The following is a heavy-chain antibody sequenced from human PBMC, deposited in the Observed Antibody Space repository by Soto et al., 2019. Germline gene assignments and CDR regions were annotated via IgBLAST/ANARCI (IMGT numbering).Heavy chain of an antibody. V-gene: IGHV3-53*01. CDR2: IYNDGKT. CDR1: GLPVSTNY. CDR3: VRPLPSGQNYGMDV. J-gene: IGHJ6*02. Sequence: GGSLRLSCAASGLPVSTNYMSWVRQAPGKGLEWVSVIYNDGKTYYADSVKGRFTISRDASKNTLHLQMDSLRDEDTAVYYCVRPLPSGQNYGMDVWGQGTTVTVSS. D-gene: IGHD3-10*01.